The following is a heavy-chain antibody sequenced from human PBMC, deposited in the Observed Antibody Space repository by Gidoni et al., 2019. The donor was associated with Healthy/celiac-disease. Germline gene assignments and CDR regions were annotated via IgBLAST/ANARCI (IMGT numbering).Heavy chain of an antibody. CDR1: GFTFRSYG. Sequence: QVQLVESGGGVVKPGSSLRLSCAASGFTFRSYGMHWVRQAPGKGLEWVAVISYDGSNKYYADSVKGRFTISRDNSKNTLYLQMNSLRAEDTAVYYCAKDLAPRPHDNWFDPWGQGTLVTVSS. V-gene: IGHV3-30*18. CDR2: ISYDGSNK. J-gene: IGHJ5*02. CDR3: AKDLAPRPHDNWFDP.